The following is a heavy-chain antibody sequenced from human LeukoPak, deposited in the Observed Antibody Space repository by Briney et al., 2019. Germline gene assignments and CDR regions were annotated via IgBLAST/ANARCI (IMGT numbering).Heavy chain of an antibody. D-gene: IGHD3-22*01. CDR2: IKQDGSEK. J-gene: IGHJ4*02. V-gene: IGHV3-7*01. CDR1: GFTFSNYW. CDR3: ARGPSSSGYYCRLDY. Sequence: GGSLRLSCAASGFTFSNYWMSWVRQAPGKGLEWVANIKQDGSEKYYVDSVNGRFTISRDNAKNSLYLQVNSLRAEDTAVYYCARGPSSSGYYCRLDYWGQGTLVTVSS.